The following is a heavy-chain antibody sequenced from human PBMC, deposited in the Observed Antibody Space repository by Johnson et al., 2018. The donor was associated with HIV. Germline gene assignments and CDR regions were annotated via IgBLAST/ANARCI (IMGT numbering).Heavy chain of an antibody. CDR2: IKEDGSEK. J-gene: IGHJ3*01. CDR1: GSTFSSYW. CDR3: ARVNYDFWSGQGPFDV. D-gene: IGHD3-3*01. V-gene: IGHV3-7*05. Sequence: VQLVESGGGVVQPGRSLRLSCAASGSTFSSYWMSWVRQAPGKGLEWVANIKEDGSEKYYVDSVKGRFTISRDNAKNSLYLQINSLRAEDQAVYYCARVNYDFWSGQGPFDVWGQGTLVTVSS.